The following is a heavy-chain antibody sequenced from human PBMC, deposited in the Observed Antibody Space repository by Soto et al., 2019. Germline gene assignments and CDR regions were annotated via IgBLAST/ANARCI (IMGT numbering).Heavy chain of an antibody. CDR3: ARVVGRAGVVNFFGCSAP. V-gene: IGHV1-69*01. Sequence: QVQLVQSGAEVKKPGSSVKVSCKASGGTFSSYAISWVRQAPGQGLEWMGGIIPIYGTGNYAQRFQGSLTITADETMGPACMEVSSLRSEDTAVYYCARVVGRAGVVNFFGCSAPWGQGTLGSVSS. J-gene: IGHJ5*02. D-gene: IGHD3-3*01. CDR1: GGTFSSYA. CDR2: IIPIYGTG.